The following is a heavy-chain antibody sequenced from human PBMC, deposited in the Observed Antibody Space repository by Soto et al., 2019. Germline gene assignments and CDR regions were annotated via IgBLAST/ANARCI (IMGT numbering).Heavy chain of an antibody. Sequence: SVKVTCEASGGTFSSYTISWVRQAPGQGLEWMGWIIPISGITNYAQKFQGWVTITRDTSISTAYMELSRLRSDDTAVYYCARGISSIAAAGWLTAFDIWGQGTMVTVSS. V-gene: IGHV1-2*04. CDR3: ARGISSIAAAGWLTAFDI. CDR2: IIPISGIT. CDR1: GGTFSSYT. D-gene: IGHD6-6*01. J-gene: IGHJ3*02.